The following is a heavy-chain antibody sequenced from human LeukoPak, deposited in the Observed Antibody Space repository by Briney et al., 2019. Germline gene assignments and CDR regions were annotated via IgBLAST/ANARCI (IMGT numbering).Heavy chain of an antibody. CDR2: ISPYNGKT. CDR3: ARGSAVAGIGY. D-gene: IGHD6-19*01. CDR1: GYPFTNYG. J-gene: IGHJ4*02. Sequence: GASVKVSCKASGYPFTNYGINWVRQAPGQGLEWMGWISPYNGKTDYIQTLQGRVTMTIDTSTSTAYMELRSLRSDDTAVYYCARGSAVAGIGYWGQGTLVIVSS. V-gene: IGHV1-18*01.